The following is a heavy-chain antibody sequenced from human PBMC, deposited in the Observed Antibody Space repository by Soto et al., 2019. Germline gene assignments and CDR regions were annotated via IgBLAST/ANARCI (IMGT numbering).Heavy chain of an antibody. J-gene: IGHJ4*02. Sequence: QVQLVESGGGVVQPGRSLRLSCAASGFSFSSYGMYWVRKAPGKGLEWVAVISYDGSNKYYADSVKGRFTISRDNSKNTLYLQMNSLRAEDTAVYYCAKGLIAAAGTPSYFDYWGQGTLVTVSS. CDR3: AKGLIAAAGTPSYFDY. D-gene: IGHD6-13*01. CDR1: GFSFSSYG. V-gene: IGHV3-30*18. CDR2: ISYDGSNK.